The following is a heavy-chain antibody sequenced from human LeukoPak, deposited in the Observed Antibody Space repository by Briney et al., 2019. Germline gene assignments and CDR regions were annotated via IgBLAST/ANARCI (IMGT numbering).Heavy chain of an antibody. D-gene: IGHD1-26*01. CDR2: IRNDGSTK. Sequence: GGSLRLSCAASGFTFSNYGMHWVSQAPGKGLEWVAFIRNDGSTKYYADSVKDRFTISRDNSKNTLYLQMDSLRAEDTALYYCAKDRGGATDPFDYWGQGTLVTVSS. CDR1: GFTFSNYG. J-gene: IGHJ4*02. CDR3: AKDRGGATDPFDY. V-gene: IGHV3-30*02.